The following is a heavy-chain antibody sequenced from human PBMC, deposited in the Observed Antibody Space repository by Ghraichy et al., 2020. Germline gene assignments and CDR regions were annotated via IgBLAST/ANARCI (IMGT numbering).Heavy chain of an antibody. V-gene: IGHV3-21*01. CDR1: GFTFSSYS. Sequence: AGSLRLSCAASGFTFSSYSMNWVRQAPGKGLEWVSSISSSSSYIYYADSVKGRFTISRDNAKNSLYLQMNSLRAEDTAVYYCARGAYDFWSGYYKGEVYYYYYMDVWGKGTTVTVSS. CDR3: ARGAYDFWSGYYKGEVYYYYYMDV. CDR2: ISSSSSYI. J-gene: IGHJ6*03. D-gene: IGHD3-3*01.